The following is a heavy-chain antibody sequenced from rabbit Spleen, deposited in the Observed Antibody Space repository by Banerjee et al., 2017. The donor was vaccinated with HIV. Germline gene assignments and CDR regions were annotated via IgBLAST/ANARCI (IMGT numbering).Heavy chain of an antibody. CDR3: ARDGYSRGWGIILYYFNL. V-gene: IGHV1S45*01. J-gene: IGHJ4*01. CDR1: GVSFSDKDV. CDR2: IRPSSGST. Sequence: QLEESGGGLVKPGGTLTLTCKASGVSFSDKDVMCWVRQAPGKGLEWIGCIRPSSGSTWYASWAKGRFTISKTSSTTVTLQMTSLTAADTATYFCARDGYSRGWGIILYYFNLWGPGTLVTVS. D-gene: IGHD4-1*01.